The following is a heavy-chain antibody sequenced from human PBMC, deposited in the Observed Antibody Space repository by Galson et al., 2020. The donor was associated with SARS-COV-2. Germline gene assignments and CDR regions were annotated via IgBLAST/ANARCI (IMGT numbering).Heavy chain of an antibody. V-gene: IGHV3-7*01. CDR1: GFTFRSYW. J-gene: IGHJ3*01. Sequence: GESLKISCAASGFTFRSYWMSWVRQAPGKGLEWVANIKQDGSEKYYVDSVKGRFTISRDNAKNSLYLQMNSLRAEDTAVYYCAREGAGGAFDFWGQGTMVTVSS. CDR3: AREGAGGAFDF. CDR2: IKQDGSEK.